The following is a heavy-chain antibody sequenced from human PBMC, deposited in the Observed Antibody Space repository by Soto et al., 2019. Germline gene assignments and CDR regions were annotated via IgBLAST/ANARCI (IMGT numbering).Heavy chain of an antibody. Sequence: SVKVSCKASGGTFSSYAISWVRQAPGQGLGWMGGIIPIFGTANYAQKFQGRVTITADESTSTAYMELSSLRSEDTAVYYCATEYCSGGSCYPAGYNWFDPWGQGTQVTVSS. J-gene: IGHJ5*02. CDR1: GGTFSSYA. CDR3: ATEYCSGGSCYPAGYNWFDP. CDR2: IIPIFGTA. D-gene: IGHD2-15*01. V-gene: IGHV1-69*13.